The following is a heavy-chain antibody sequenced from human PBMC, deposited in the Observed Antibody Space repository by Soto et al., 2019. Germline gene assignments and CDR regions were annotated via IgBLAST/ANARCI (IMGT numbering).Heavy chain of an antibody. CDR3: AKDRHDYGENGFEY. J-gene: IGHJ4*02. Sequence: GGSLRLSCAASGFTFSSYGMHWFRQAPGKGLEWVAVISYDGSNKYYADSVKGRFTISRDNSKNTLYLQMNSLRAEDTAVYYCAKDRHDYGENGFEYWGQGTLVTVSS. CDR2: ISYDGSNK. D-gene: IGHD4-17*01. V-gene: IGHV3-30*18. CDR1: GFTFSSYG.